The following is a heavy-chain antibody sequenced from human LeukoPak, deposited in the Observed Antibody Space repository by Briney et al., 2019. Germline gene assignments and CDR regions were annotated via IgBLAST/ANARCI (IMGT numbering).Heavy chain of an antibody. CDR2: IYPGDSDA. V-gene: IGHV5-51*01. J-gene: IGHJ4*02. Sequence: GESLKISCKGSGYSFTNYWIGWVRQMPGKGLKWMGIIYPGDSDARYSPSFQGQVTISADKSISTAYLQWSSLKASDTAMYYCARRYSSGYYYSDYFDYWGQGTLVTVSS. D-gene: IGHD3-22*01. CDR3: ARRYSSGYYYSDYFDY. CDR1: GYSFTNYW.